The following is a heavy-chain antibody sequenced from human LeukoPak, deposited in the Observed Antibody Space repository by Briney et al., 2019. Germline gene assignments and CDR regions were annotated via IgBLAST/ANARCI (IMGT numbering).Heavy chain of an antibody. CDR1: GFTFSSYS. J-gene: IGHJ5*02. V-gene: IGHV3-21*01. D-gene: IGHD5-24*01. CDR2: ISSTGTYI. CDR3: ARANGGYNGPDVS. Sequence: GGSLRLSCAASGFTFSSYSMYWVRQAPGKGLEWISSISSTGTYISYADSVKGRFTISRDNAENSLFLQMNSLRADDTAVYYCARANGGYNGPDVSWGQGTLVTVSS.